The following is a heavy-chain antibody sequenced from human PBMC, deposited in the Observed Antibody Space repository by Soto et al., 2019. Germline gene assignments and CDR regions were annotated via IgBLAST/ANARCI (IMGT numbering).Heavy chain of an antibody. CDR3: ARVAPSYSYAMDV. CDR1: GFTVSSNY. CDR2: IYSGGTT. V-gene: IGHV3-53*01. Sequence: GGSLRLSCAASGFTVSSNYMSWVRQAPGEGLEWVSFIYSGGTTYYADSVKGRFTISRDNSKNTLYLQMNRLRAEDTAVYYCARVAPSYSYAMDVWGQGTTVTVSS. J-gene: IGHJ6*02.